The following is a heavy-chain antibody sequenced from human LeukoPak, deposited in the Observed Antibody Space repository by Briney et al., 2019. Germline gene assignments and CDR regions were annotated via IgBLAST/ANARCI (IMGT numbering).Heavy chain of an antibody. J-gene: IGHJ4*02. V-gene: IGHV1-2*06. CDR1: GYTFTGYY. CDR3: ARAPGSYYDSSGYYYPDY. Sequence: ASVKVSCKASGYTFTGYYMHWVRQAPGQGLEWMGRIHPNSGGTNYAQKFQGRVTMTRDTSISTAYMELSRLRSDDTAVYYCARAPGSYYDSSGYYYPDYWGQGTLVTVSS. CDR2: IHPNSGGT. D-gene: IGHD3-22*01.